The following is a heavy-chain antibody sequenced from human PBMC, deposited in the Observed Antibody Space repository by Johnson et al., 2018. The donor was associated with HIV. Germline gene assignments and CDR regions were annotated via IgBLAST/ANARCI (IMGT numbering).Heavy chain of an antibody. V-gene: IGHV3-30*04. CDR3: VRDQGSGWPTNAFDI. Sequence: QMLLVESGGGVMQPGKSLRLSCEASGFTFRSYAMHWVRQAPGKGLEWVAVITYDGRNKYYTDSVKGRFIISRDNSKNMTNLQMNGLSDEDTADYYCVRDQGSGWPTNAFDIWGRWTRVTVSS. D-gene: IGHD6-19*01. CDR2: ITYDGRNK. J-gene: IGHJ3*02. CDR1: GFTFRSYA.